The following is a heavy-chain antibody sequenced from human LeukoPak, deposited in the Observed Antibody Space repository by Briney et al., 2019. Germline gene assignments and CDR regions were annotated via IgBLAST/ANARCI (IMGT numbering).Heavy chain of an antibody. CDR2: ISATGST. J-gene: IGHJ4*02. V-gene: IGHV4-61*02. CDR3: ARLNSGSYWGGFDY. Sequence: SETLSLTCTVSGGSISSGSGYWSWIRQPAGKGLEWIVRISATGSTNSNPSLKSRVTISVDTSKSQFSLKLTSVTAADTAVYFCARLNSGSYWGGFDYWGQGTLVTVSS. CDR1: GGSISSGSGY. D-gene: IGHD1-26*01.